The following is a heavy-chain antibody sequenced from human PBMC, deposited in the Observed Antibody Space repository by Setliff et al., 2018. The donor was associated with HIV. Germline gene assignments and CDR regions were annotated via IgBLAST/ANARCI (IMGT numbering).Heavy chain of an antibody. CDR1: GASFNDYS. CDR3: ARVAAAPGGDY. Sequence: SETLSLTCAVYGASFNDYSWSWIRQTPGKGLEWVGKINHSGGTNYNPSLKSRVTISRDTYKNQFSLKLTSLTAADTAVYYCARVAAAPGGDYWGQGTPVTVSS. D-gene: IGHD3-10*01. V-gene: IGHV4-34*01. CDR2: INHSGGT. J-gene: IGHJ4*02.